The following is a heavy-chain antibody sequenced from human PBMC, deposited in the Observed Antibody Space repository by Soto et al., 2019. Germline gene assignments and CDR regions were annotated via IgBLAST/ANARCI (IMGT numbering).Heavy chain of an antibody. Sequence: QVQLVESGGGVVQPGRSLRLSCAASGFTFSSYAMHWVRQAPGKGLEWVAVISYDGSNKYYADSVKGRFTISRDNYKNTLYLQMSSLIAEDTAVYYCARDKVATLFYYYGMDVWGQGTTVTVSS. J-gene: IGHJ6*02. CDR3: ARDKVATLFYYYGMDV. D-gene: IGHD5-12*01. V-gene: IGHV3-30-3*01. CDR1: GFTFSSYA. CDR2: ISYDGSNK.